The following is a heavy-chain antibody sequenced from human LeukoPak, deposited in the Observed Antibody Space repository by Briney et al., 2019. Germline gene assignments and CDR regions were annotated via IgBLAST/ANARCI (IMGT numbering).Heavy chain of an antibody. Sequence: PGGSLRLSCAASGCTFDDYAMHWVRQAPGKGLEWVSGISWNSGSIGYADSVKGRFTISRDNAKTSLYLQMNSLRAEDTALYYCAKDLGPGSMATSPGFDYWGQGTLVTVSS. CDR3: AKDLGPGSMATSPGFDY. V-gene: IGHV3-9*01. CDR1: GCTFDDYA. CDR2: ISWNSGSI. J-gene: IGHJ4*02. D-gene: IGHD5-24*01.